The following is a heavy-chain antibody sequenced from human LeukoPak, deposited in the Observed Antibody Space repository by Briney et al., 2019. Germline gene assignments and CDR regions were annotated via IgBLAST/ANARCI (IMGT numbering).Heavy chain of an antibody. CDR1: GFTISSYN. Sequence: GGSLRLSCAASGFTISSYNMNWVRQAPGKGLEWVSSISSSSSYIYYADSVKGRFTISRDNAKNSLYLQMNSLRAEDTAVYSCARGRDGYNSPFDSWGQGTLVTVSS. J-gene: IGHJ4*02. CDR3: ARGRDGYNSPFDS. D-gene: IGHD5-24*01. CDR2: ISSSSSYI. V-gene: IGHV3-21*01.